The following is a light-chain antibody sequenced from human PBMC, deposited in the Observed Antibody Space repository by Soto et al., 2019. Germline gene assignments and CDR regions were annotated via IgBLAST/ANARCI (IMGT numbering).Light chain of an antibody. CDR2: KAS. J-gene: IGKJ4*01. CDR1: QSISSW. Sequence: DIQMTQSPSTLSAFVGDRVTITCRASQSISSWLAWYQQKPGKAPKLLIYKASNLESGVPSRFSGSGSGTQFTLTISSLQPDDFATYYCQQYNSYSLTFGGGTQVDIK. V-gene: IGKV1-5*03. CDR3: QQYNSYSLT.